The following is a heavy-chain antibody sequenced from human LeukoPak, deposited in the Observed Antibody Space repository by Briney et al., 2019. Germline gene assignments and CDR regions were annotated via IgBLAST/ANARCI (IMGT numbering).Heavy chain of an antibody. J-gene: IGHJ6*03. CDR3: APLRTQPSFYYYYMDV. CDR1: GGSFSGYY. V-gene: IGHV4-34*01. Sequence: KPSETLSLTCAVYGGSFSGYYWSWIRQPPGKGLEWIGEINHSGSTNYNPSLKSRVTISVDTSKNQFPLKLSSVTAADTAVYYCAPLRTQPSFYYYYMDVWGKGTTVTVSS. D-gene: IGHD5-12*01. CDR2: INHSGST.